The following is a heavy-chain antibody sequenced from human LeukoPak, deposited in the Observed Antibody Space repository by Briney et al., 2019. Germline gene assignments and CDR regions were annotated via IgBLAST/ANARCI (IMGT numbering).Heavy chain of an antibody. V-gene: IGHV6-1*01. CDR1: GDSVSSNTAT. CDR2: TYYRSKWYN. CDR3: ARTSGGDFDY. J-gene: IGHJ4*02. D-gene: IGHD3-10*01. Sequence: SQTLSLTCAISGDSVSSNTATWNWIRQSPSGGLEWLGRTYYRSKWYNDYALSVKSRMSINPDTSKNQFSLQLNSVTPEDTSVYYCARTSGGDFDYWGQGTLVTVSS.